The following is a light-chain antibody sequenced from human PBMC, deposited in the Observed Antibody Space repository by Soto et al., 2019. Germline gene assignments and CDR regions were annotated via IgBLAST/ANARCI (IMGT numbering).Light chain of an antibody. CDR1: QSISSY. CDR2: DAS. Sequence: DIQMTQSPSSLSASVGDRVTITCRASQSISSYLNWYQQKPVKAPKLLIYDASSLQSGVPSRFSGSGSGTDFTLTISSLQPEDFATYYCQQSYSTPCTFGGGTKVEIK. CDR3: QQSYSTPCT. V-gene: IGKV1-39*01. J-gene: IGKJ4*01.